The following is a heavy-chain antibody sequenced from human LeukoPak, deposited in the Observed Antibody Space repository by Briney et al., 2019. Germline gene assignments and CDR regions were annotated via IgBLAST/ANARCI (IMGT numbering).Heavy chain of an antibody. CDR3: ARGDPVEYSSSCVY. D-gene: IGHD6-6*01. Sequence: PGGSLRLSCAASGFTFSSYAMHWVCQAPGKGLEWVAVISYDGSNKYYADSVKGRFTISRDNSKNRLYLQMNSLRSEDTAVYYCARGDPVEYSSSCVYWGQGTLVTVSS. V-gene: IGHV3-30*04. CDR1: GFTFSSYA. J-gene: IGHJ4*02. CDR2: ISYDGSNK.